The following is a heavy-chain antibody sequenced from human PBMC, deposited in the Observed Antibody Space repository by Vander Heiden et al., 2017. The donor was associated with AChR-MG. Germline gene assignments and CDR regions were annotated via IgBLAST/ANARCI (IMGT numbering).Heavy chain of an antibody. V-gene: IGHV1-69*01. CDR1: GGSFTSCA. D-gene: IGHD5-12*01. Sequence: QVQLVQCWAEVKKPWSSVNVSCKSSGGSFTSCAISWVRQAPGQGIEWMGGIIPIFGTANYAQKFQGRVTITADESTSTAYMELSSLRSEDTAVYYCARDLVNWEMATARYFDYWGQGTLVTVSS. CDR3: ARDLVNWEMATARYFDY. CDR2: IIPIFGTA. J-gene: IGHJ4*02.